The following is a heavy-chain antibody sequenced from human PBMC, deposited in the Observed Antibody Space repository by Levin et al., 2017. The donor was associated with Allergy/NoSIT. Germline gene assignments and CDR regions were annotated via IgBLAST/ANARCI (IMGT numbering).Heavy chain of an antibody. CDR3: ARKRERGYCSNTSCSSFDP. CDR2: IYYTGDA. CDR1: GDSISSDNYY. D-gene: IGHD2-2*01. V-gene: IGHV4-30-4*01. Sequence: SETLSLTCAVSGDSISSDNYYWSWIRQPPGTGLEWIGFIYYTGDAYYTPSLRGRVTISLDTSRNQISLKLTSVTAADTAVYYCARKRERGYCSNTSCSSFDPWGQGTLVTVSS. J-gene: IGHJ5*02.